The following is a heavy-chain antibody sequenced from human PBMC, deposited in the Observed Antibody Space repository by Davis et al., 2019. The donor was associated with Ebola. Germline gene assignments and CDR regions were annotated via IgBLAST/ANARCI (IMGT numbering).Heavy chain of an antibody. D-gene: IGHD5-12*01. Sequence: ESLKISCAASGFTFSSYSMNWIRQPPGKGLEWIGEINHSGSTNYNPSLKTRVTISVDTSKNQFSLKLSSVTAADTAVYYCARGRGYSGYERYDYWGQGTLVTVSS. J-gene: IGHJ4*02. CDR2: INHSGST. CDR1: GFTFSSYS. CDR3: ARGRGYSGYERYDY. V-gene: IGHV4-34*01.